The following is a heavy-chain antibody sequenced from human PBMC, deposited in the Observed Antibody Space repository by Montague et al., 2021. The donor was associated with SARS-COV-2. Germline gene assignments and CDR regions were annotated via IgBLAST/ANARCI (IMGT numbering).Heavy chain of an antibody. CDR2: TYLRNKWYN. D-gene: IGHD6-19*01. Sequence: CAISGDSVFGHRATSEWLTQELPSGPESLAGTYLRNKWYNDYALSVKSRITINPDTSKNQFSLQLNSVTPEDTAVYYCAREQQWLGAVYYYYGMDVWGQGTTVTVSS. CDR3: AREQQWLGAVYYYYGMDV. CDR1: GDSVFGHRAT. V-gene: IGHV6-1*01. J-gene: IGHJ6*02.